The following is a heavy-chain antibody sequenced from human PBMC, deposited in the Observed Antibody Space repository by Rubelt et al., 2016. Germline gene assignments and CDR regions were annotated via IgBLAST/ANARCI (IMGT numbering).Heavy chain of an antibody. CDR3: AKRVYSNYGGGGACDI. V-gene: IGHV3-23*01. CDR2: GSGGST. Sequence: GSGGSTYYADSVKGRFTVSRDNSKNTLYLQMNSLRAEDTAVYYCAKRVYSNYGGGGACDIWGQGTMVTVSS. J-gene: IGHJ3*02. D-gene: IGHD4-11*01.